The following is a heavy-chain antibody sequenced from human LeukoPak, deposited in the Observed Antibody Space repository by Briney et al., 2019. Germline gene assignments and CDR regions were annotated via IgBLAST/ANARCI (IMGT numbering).Heavy chain of an antibody. CDR3: ARKTIPVGPVLYNYYYYGMDV. D-gene: IGHD3-10*01. V-gene: IGHV1-18*01. J-gene: IGHJ6*02. CDR1: GYTFTSYG. Sequence: ASVKVSCKASGYTFTSYGISWVRQPPGQGLEWMGWITAYNGNTNYTQTLQGRVTRTTDTSTSTAYMEPRRLRSDDTAVYYCARKTIPVGPVLYNYYYYGMDVWGQGTTVTVSS. CDR2: ITAYNGNT.